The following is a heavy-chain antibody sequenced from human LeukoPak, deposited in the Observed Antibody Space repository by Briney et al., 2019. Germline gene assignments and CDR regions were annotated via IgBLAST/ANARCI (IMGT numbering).Heavy chain of an antibody. D-gene: IGHD3-3*01. Sequence: GGSLRLSCTASGFTFSSYTMSWVRQAPGKGLEWVAIISNDGSRKYYAHSVEGRFTISRDNSKNTLYLQMDSLRAEDTAVYYCARDRAWNYFDYWGQGTLVTVSS. J-gene: IGHJ4*02. CDR2: ISNDGSRK. V-gene: IGHV3-30*03. CDR1: GFTFSSYT. CDR3: ARDRAWNYFDY.